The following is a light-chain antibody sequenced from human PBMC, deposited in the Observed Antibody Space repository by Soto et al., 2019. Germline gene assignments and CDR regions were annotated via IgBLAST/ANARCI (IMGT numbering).Light chain of an antibody. CDR1: QSDSSN. CDR3: QQYYSYPWT. Sequence: MTQSPATLSVSPGERATLSCRASQSDSSNLAWYQQKPGKAPKLLIYAASTLQSGVPSRFSGSGSGTDFTLTISCLQSEDFATYYCQQYYSYPWTFGQGTKVDI. J-gene: IGKJ1*01. V-gene: IGKV1-8*01. CDR2: AAS.